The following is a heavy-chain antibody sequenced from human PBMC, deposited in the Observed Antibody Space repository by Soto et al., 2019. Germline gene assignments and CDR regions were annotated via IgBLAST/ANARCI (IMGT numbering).Heavy chain of an antibody. CDR1: GFNITRYH. V-gene: IGHV4-59*01. D-gene: IGHD3-3*02. Sequence: PSETLSLTSNVSGFNITRYHWSWIRQPPGKGLEWIGYISNSGSTNYNPSLESRVTISVETSKNQIPLNLIFVTAADTAVYYCVATPRYWGQGTLVTVSS. J-gene: IGHJ4*02. CDR3: VATPRY. CDR2: ISNSGST.